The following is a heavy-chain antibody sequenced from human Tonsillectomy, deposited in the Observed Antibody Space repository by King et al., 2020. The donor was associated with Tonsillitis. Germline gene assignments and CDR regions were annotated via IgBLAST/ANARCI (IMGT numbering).Heavy chain of an antibody. CDR2: IYYSGST. V-gene: IGHV4-59*01. Sequence: VQLQESGPGLVKPSETLSLTCTVSGGSISSYYWSWIRQPPGKGLEWIGYIYYSGSTNYNPSLKSRVTISVDTSKNPFSLKLSSVTAADTAVYYCARVDSYGHTHKCWFDPWGQGTLVTVSS. D-gene: IGHD5-18*01. CDR1: GGSISSYY. J-gene: IGHJ5*02. CDR3: ARVDSYGHTHKCWFDP.